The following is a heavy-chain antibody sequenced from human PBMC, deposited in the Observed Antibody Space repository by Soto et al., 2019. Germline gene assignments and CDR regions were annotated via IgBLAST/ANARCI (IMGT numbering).Heavy chain of an antibody. CDR2: ISYDGSNQ. CDR1: GFTFSSYG. CDR3: AQGHWSHDY. D-gene: IGHD2-8*02. V-gene: IGHV3-30*18. Sequence: QVQLVESGGGVVQPGRSLRLSCAASGFTFSSYGMHWVRQAPGKGLEWVAVISYDGSNQYYADSVKGRFTISRDNSKNTLCLQMNSLRAEDSAVYNCAQGHWSHDYWGQGTLVTVSS. J-gene: IGHJ4*02.